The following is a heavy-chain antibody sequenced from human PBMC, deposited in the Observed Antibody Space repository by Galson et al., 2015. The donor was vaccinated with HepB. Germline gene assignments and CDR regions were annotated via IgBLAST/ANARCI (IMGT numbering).Heavy chain of an antibody. D-gene: IGHD3-22*01. Sequence: SLRLSCAASGFTFSSYEMNWVRQAPGKGLEWVSYISSSGSTIYYADSVKGRFTISRDNAKNSLYLQMNSLRAEDTAVYYCARSSYYYDSSGYFFFPYYFDYWGQGTLVTVSS. CDR3: ARSSYYYDSSGYFFFPYYFDY. V-gene: IGHV3-48*03. CDR1: GFTFSSYE. CDR2: ISSSGSTI. J-gene: IGHJ4*02.